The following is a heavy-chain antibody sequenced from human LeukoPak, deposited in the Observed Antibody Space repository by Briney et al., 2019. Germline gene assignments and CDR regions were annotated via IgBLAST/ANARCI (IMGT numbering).Heavy chain of an antibody. V-gene: IGHV3-48*01. CDR1: GFTFSSYS. Sequence: PGGSLRLSCAASGFTFSSYSMNWVRQAPGKGLEWVSYISSSSSTIYHADSVKGRFTISRDNAKNSLYLQMNSLRAEDTAVYYCARDYSSGDDAFDIWGQGTMVTVSS. CDR2: ISSSSSTI. CDR3: ARDYSSGDDAFDI. J-gene: IGHJ3*02. D-gene: IGHD3-22*01.